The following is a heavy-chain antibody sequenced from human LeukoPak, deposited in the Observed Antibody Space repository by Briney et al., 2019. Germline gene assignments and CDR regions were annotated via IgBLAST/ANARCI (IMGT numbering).Heavy chain of an antibody. Sequence: PGGSLRLSCAASGFXFSSYEINWVRQAPGKGLEWVSYITADSGTTYYADSVKGRFTISRDNAKNSLYLQMNSLRDEDTAVYYCASRDYFDYWGQGTLVTVSS. V-gene: IGHV3-48*02. CDR1: GFXFSSYE. CDR2: ITADSGTT. J-gene: IGHJ4*02. CDR3: ASRDYFDY.